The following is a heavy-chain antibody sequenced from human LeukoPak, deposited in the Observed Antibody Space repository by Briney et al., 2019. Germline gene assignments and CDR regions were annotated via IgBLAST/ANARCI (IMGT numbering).Heavy chain of an antibody. CDR2: IYPGGSQT. Sequence: PGESLKISCKGSGYSFTSYWIGWVRQMPGKGLEWMGLIYPGGSQTIYSPSFQGQVTISVDWSTSTVYLQWSTLKASDTAMYYCARRDYTSVWFDPWGQGTLVTVSS. CDR3: ARRDYTSVWFDP. D-gene: IGHD4-11*01. J-gene: IGHJ5*02. CDR1: GYSFTSYW. V-gene: IGHV5-51*01.